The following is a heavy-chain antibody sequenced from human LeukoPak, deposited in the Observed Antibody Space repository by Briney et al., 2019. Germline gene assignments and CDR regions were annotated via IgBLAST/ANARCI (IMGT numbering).Heavy chain of an antibody. J-gene: IGHJ6*02. CDR2: INPSGGST. Sequence: VASVKVSCKASGYTFTSYYMHWVRQAPGQGLEWMGIINPSGGSTSYAQKFQGRVTMTRDTSTSTVYMELSSLRSEDTAVYYRARDGVVVVPAAILSYYYGMDVWGQGTTVTVSS. V-gene: IGHV1-46*01. CDR1: GYTFTSYY. D-gene: IGHD2-2*02. CDR3: ARDGVVVVPAAILSYYYGMDV.